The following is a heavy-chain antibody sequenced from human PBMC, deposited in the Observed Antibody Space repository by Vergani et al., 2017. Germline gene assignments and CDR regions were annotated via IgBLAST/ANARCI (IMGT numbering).Heavy chain of an antibody. CDR3: AREVARGVRLMDV. V-gene: IGHV4-59*01. Sequence: QVQLQESGPGVVKPSETLSLTCSVSGGFMPGFYWSWIRQSPGKRLEWIGYIYNTGTLKYNPSLKSRVTISIDTSKNQFSLKLSSVTAADTAVYYCAREVARGVRLMDVWGQGP. CDR2: IYNTGTL. J-gene: IGHJ6*02. D-gene: IGHD3-10*01. CDR1: GGFMPGFY.